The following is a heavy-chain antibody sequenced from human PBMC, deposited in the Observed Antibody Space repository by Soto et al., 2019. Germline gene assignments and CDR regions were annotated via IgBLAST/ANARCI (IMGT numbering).Heavy chain of an antibody. Sequence: EVQLVESGGGLVQPGGSLRLSCAASEFTFSGRSVHWVRQAPGKGLVWVSGIDKVGTDSTYADSVKGRFTSSRDNAKNTVYLQMDSRRVEDTAVYYCARGWFGPDVWGKGTTVTVSS. CDR2: IDKVGTDS. D-gene: IGHD3-10*01. J-gene: IGHJ6*03. CDR3: ARGWFGPDV. CDR1: EFTFSGRS. V-gene: IGHV3-74*01.